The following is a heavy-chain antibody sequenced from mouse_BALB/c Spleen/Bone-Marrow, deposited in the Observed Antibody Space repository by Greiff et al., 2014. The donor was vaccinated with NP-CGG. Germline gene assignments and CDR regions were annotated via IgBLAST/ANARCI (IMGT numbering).Heavy chain of an antibody. CDR1: GYTFTSYW. D-gene: IGHD1-1*01. Sequence: GSELVRPGASMKLSCKASGYTFTSYWMHWVKQRPGQGLEWIGNIYPGSGSTNYDEKFKSKATLTVDTSSSTAYMQLSSLTSEDSAVYYCTRGYGSSYYALDYWGQGTSVTVSS. J-gene: IGHJ4*01. CDR3: TRGYGSSYYALDY. CDR2: IYPGSGST. V-gene: IGHV1S22*01.